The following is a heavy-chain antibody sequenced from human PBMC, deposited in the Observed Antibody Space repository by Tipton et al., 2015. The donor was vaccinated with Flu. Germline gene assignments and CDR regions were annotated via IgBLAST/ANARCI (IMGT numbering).Heavy chain of an antibody. D-gene: IGHD5-24*01. V-gene: IGHV4-59*08. CDR2: IHHSGST. Sequence: GSLRLSCSVSGGSISGYYWSWIRQPPGKGLEWIGSIHHSGSTNYNPSLKSRVSISVDTAKNQFSLSLRSVTAADTAFYYCAGSRWLPIADFFDSWAHGTLVTVSS. CDR3: AGSRWLPIADFFDS. J-gene: IGHJ4*01. CDR1: GGSISGYY.